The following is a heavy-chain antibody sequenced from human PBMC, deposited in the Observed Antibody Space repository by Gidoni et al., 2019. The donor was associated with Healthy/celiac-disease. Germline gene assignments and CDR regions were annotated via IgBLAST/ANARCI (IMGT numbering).Heavy chain of an antibody. D-gene: IGHD5-18*01. CDR3: ARLDSYGLYGMDV. CDR2: IYTSGST. J-gene: IGHJ6*02. V-gene: IGHV4-61*02. CDR1: AGSISSGSYY. Sequence: QVQLQESGPGLVKPSQTLSLTCTVSAGSISSGSYYWSWIRQPAGKGLEWIGRIYTSGSTNYNPSLKSRVTISVDTSKNQFSLKLSSVTAADTAVYYCARLDSYGLYGMDVWGQGTTVTVSS.